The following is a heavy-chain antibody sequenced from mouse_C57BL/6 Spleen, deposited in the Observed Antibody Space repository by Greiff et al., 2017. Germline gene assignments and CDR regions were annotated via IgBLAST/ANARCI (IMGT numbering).Heavy chain of an antibody. D-gene: IGHD4-1*01. Sequence: VQLQQPGAELVRPGSSVKLSCKASGYTFTSYWMHWVKQRPIQGLEWIGNIDPSDSETHYNQKFKDKATLTVDKSSSTAYMQLSSLTSEDSAVYYCARTGWDSHWYFDVWGTGTTVTVSS. CDR3: ARTGWDSHWYFDV. CDR1: GYTFTSYW. J-gene: IGHJ1*03. CDR2: IDPSDSET. V-gene: IGHV1-52*01.